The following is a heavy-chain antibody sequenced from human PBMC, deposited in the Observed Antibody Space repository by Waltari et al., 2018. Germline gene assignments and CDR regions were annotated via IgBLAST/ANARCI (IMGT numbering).Heavy chain of an antibody. Sequence: QVQLVQSGAEVKKPGASVKVSCKASDYKFTRYYVTWVRQAPGQGLEWMGLISTYDGKTNYAQSLQGRVSMTTDTSTSTAFLELRSLRFDDTAVYYCARTYGSSSFYYGMDVWGQGTTVTVSS. V-gene: IGHV1-18*01. D-gene: IGHD3-10*01. J-gene: IGHJ6*02. CDR2: ISTYDGKT. CDR1: DYKFTRYY. CDR3: ARTYGSSSFYYGMDV.